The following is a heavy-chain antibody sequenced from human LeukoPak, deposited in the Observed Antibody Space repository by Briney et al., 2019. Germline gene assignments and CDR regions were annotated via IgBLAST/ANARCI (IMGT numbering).Heavy chain of an antibody. V-gene: IGHV3-74*01. CDR3: AKDVVWFGEFYHHDY. J-gene: IGHJ4*02. CDR1: GFTFSSDW. Sequence: PGGSLRLSCAASGFTFSSDWMHWVRQAPGKGLVWVSRINSDGSSTSYADSVKGRFTISRDNAKNTLYLQMNSLRDEDTAVYYCAKDVVWFGEFYHHDYWGQGTLVTVSS. CDR2: INSDGSST. D-gene: IGHD3-10*01.